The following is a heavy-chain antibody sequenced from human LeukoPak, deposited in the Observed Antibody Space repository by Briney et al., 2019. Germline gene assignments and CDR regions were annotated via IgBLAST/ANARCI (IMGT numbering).Heavy chain of an antibody. Sequence: GGSLRLSCAASGFTVSSNYMSWVRQAPGKGLEWVSVIYSGGSTYYADSVKGRFTISRDNSKNTLYLQMNSLRAEDTAVCYCASGAGDLGDAFDIWGQGTMVTVSS. D-gene: IGHD7-27*01. J-gene: IGHJ3*02. V-gene: IGHV3-66*02. CDR2: IYSGGST. CDR3: ASGAGDLGDAFDI. CDR1: GFTVSSNY.